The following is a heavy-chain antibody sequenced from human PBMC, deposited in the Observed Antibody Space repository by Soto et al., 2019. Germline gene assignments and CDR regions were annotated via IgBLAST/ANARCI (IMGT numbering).Heavy chain of an antibody. Sequence: PSETLSLTCTVSGCSISSSSSSWGWIRQPPGKGMEWLGIISYSGSTYYSPSLKSRVTISVDASKNLFSLKLSSVTAADTAVYYCARTYVTDVVVVPASKDYMDVWGKGTTVT. D-gene: IGHD2-2*01. V-gene: IGHV4-39*01. CDR2: ISYSGST. CDR1: GCSISSSSSS. CDR3: ARTYVTDVVVVPASKDYMDV. J-gene: IGHJ6*03.